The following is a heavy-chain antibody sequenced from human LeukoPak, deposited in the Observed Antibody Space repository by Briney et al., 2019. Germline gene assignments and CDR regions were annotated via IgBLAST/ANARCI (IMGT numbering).Heavy chain of an antibody. CDR3: ARQAPTLRNYFDY. CDR1: GFSFSSHA. Sequence: GGSLRLSCAASGFSFSSHAMHWVRQAPGKGLEYVSAISSNGGRTHYANSVKGRFTISRDNSKNTLYLQMGSLRAEDMAVYYCARQAPTLRNYFDYWGQGTLVTVSS. J-gene: IGHJ4*02. CDR2: ISSNGGRT. V-gene: IGHV3-64*01.